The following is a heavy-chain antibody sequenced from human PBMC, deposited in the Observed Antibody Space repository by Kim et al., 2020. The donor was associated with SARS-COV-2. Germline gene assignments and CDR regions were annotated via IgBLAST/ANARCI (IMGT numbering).Heavy chain of an antibody. CDR3: ASPLTRPDMITFGGVIAPLGY. CDR1: GFTFSSYA. CDR2: ISYDGSNK. V-gene: IGHV3-30*04. Sequence: GGSLRLSCAASGFTFSSYAMHWVRQAPGKGLEWVAVISYDGSNKYYVDSVKGRFTISRDNSKNTLYLQMNSLRAEDTAVYYCASPLTRPDMITFGGVIAPLGYWGQGTLVTVSS. J-gene: IGHJ4*02. D-gene: IGHD3-16*02.